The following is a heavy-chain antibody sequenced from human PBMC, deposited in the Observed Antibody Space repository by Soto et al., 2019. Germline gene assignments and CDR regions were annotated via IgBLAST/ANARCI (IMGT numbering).Heavy chain of an antibody. CDR1: GGSISSSSYY. CDR3: ARHAGRIARVRGVVVGFEY. V-gene: IGHV4-39*01. Sequence: PSETLSLTCTVSGGSISSSSYYWGWIRQPPGKGLEWIGSIYYSGSTYYNPSLKSRVTISVDTSKNQFSLKLSSVTAADTAVYYCARHAGRIARVRGVVVGFEYWGQGTLVTVSS. CDR2: IYYSGST. J-gene: IGHJ4*02. D-gene: IGHD3-10*01.